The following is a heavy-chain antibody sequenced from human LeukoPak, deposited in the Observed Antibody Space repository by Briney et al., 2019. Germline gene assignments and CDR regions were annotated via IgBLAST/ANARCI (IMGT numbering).Heavy chain of an antibody. CDR1: GFTVSSNY. CDR2: IYSGGSI. D-gene: IGHD6-13*01. V-gene: IGHV3-53*01. CDR3: ARGRSSRTLDAFDL. Sequence: PGGSLRPSCAAPGFTVSSNYMSWGRQAPGKGLGGGSVIYSGGSIYYADSVKGRSTISRDNSKNTLYLQMNSLRADDTAIYYCARGRSSRTLDAFDLWGQGTMVTVSS. J-gene: IGHJ3*01.